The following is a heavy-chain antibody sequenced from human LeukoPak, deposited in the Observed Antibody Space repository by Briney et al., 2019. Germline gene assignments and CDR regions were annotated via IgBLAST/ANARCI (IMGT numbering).Heavy chain of an antibody. CDR3: ASRGYYDSSGYYPFDY. CDR1: GYSFTSYW. Sequence: GESLKISCKGSGYSFTSYWIGWVRQMPGKGLEWMGIIYPGDSDTRYSPSFQGQVTISADKSISTAYLQWSSLKASDTAMYYCASRGYYDSSGYYPFDYWGQGTLVTVSS. CDR2: IYPGDSDT. D-gene: IGHD3-22*01. J-gene: IGHJ4*02. V-gene: IGHV5-51*01.